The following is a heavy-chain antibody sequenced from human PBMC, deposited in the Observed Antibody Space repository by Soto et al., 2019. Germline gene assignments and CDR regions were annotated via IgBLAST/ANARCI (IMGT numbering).Heavy chain of an antibody. D-gene: IGHD3-10*01. CDR1: GDPISSFNW. CDR3: ARYDYGSGDDYNIDY. Sequence: PSETLSLPSPVSGDPISSFNWWGWGRQSPVKGLEWIGEIHHSGSTNYTPSLKSRVTISVDKSKNQFSLKLSSVTAADTAVYYCARYDYGSGDDYNIDYWGQG. V-gene: IGHV4-4*02. CDR2: IHHSGST. J-gene: IGHJ4*02.